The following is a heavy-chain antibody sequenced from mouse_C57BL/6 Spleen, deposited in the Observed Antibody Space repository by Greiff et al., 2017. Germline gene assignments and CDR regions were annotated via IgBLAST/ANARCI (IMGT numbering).Heavy chain of an antibody. CDR1: GYAFSSSW. CDR3: ARSRYGNYGDY. V-gene: IGHV1-82*01. D-gene: IGHD2-1*01. Sequence: VQLVESGPELVKPGASVKISCKASGYAFSSSWMNWVKQRPGKGLEWIGRIYPGDGDTNYNGKFKGKATLTADKSSSTAYMQLSSLTSEDSAVYFCARSRYGNYGDYWGQGTTLTVSS. J-gene: IGHJ2*01. CDR2: IYPGDGDT.